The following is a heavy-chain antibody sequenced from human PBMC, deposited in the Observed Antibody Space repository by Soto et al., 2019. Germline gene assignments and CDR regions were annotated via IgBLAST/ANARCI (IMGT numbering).Heavy chain of an antibody. J-gene: IGHJ6*02. Sequence: SVKVSCKASGGTFSSYAISWVRQAPGQGLEWMGGIIPIFGTANYAQKFQGRVTITADESTSTAYMELSSLRSEDTAVYYCASRDGYNSPYYYYGMDVWGQGTTVTVSS. CDR2: IIPIFGTA. CDR1: GGTFSSYA. D-gene: IGHD5-12*01. CDR3: ASRDGYNSPYYYYGMDV. V-gene: IGHV1-69*13.